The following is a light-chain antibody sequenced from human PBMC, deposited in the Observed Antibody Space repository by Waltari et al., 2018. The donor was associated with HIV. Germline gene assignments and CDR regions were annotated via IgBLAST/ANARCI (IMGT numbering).Light chain of an antibody. Sequence: EIVMTQSPATLSVSPGGRVTLSCRASRNVNNNLAWYQQKPGQAPRLLIYGASTRATGLPARFSGSGSGTEFTLTISSLQSEDFAVYYCQQYDKWPLTFGGGTKVEIK. CDR1: RNVNNN. V-gene: IGKV3-15*01. CDR3: QQYDKWPLT. J-gene: IGKJ4*01. CDR2: GAS.